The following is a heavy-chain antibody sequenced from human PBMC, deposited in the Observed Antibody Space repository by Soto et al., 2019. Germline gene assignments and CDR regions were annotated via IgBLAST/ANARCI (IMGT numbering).Heavy chain of an antibody. D-gene: IGHD1-26*01. CDR2: IIPIFGTA. J-gene: IGHJ4*02. CDR1: GGTFSSYA. CDR3: AREGVGVQYYFDY. V-gene: IGHV1-69*13. Sequence: SVKVSCKASGGTFSSYAISWVRQAPGQGLEWMGGIIPIFGTANYAQKFQGRVTTTADESTSTAYMELSSLRSEDTAVYYCAREGVGVQYYFDYWGQGTLVTVSS.